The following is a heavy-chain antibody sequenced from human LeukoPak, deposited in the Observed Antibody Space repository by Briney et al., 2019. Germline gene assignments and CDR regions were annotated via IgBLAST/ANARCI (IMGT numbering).Heavy chain of an antibody. CDR3: ARVGIYSSGWKPFDY. D-gene: IGHD6-19*01. CDR1: ELTVSNNY. CDR2: IYSGGNT. V-gene: IGHV3-53*01. J-gene: IGHJ4*02. Sequence: GGSLRLFCAASELTVSNNYMSWVRQAPEKGLEWVSIIYSGGNTYYADSVKGRFTISRDNSKNTVCLQMNSLRAEDTAVYYCARVGIYSSGWKPFDYWGQGTLVTVSS.